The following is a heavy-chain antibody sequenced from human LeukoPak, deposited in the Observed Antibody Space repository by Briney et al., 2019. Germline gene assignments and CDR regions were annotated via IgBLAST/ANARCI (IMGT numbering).Heavy chain of an antibody. V-gene: IGHV4-39*01. Sequence: SETLSLTCTVSGGSISSSSYYWGWIRQPPGKGLEWIGSIYYSGSTYYNPSLKSRVTISVDTSKNQFSLKLSSVTAADTAVYYCARHQSYHSGSPIGYWGQGTLVTVSS. CDR3: ARHQSYHSGSPIGY. J-gene: IGHJ4*02. D-gene: IGHD1-26*01. CDR1: GGSISSSSYY. CDR2: IYYSGST.